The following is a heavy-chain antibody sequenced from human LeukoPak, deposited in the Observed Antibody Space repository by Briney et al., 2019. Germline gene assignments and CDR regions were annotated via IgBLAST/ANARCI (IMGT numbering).Heavy chain of an antibody. CDR3: ARTRSGGPYYYYYMDV. CDR1: GYTFTSYG. Sequence: ASVKVSCKASGYTFTSYGISWVRQAPGQGLEWMGWISAYNGNTNYAQELQGRVTMTTDTSTSTAYMELRSLRSDDTAVYYCARTRSGGPYYYYYMDVWGKGTTVTVSS. CDR2: ISAYNGNT. J-gene: IGHJ6*03. D-gene: IGHD2-15*01. V-gene: IGHV1-18*01.